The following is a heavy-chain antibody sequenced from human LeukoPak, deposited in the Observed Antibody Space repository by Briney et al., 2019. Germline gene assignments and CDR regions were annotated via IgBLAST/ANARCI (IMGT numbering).Heavy chain of an antibody. CDR3: AKVLLWFGELLPFDY. CDR2: ISYDGSNI. V-gene: IGHV3-30*18. Sequence: GGSLRLSCAASGFTFSSYGMHWVRQAPGKGLEWVAVISYDGSNIYYADSVKGRFTISRDNSKNTLYLQMNSLRAEDTAVYYCAKVLLWFGELLPFDYWGQGTLVTVSS. CDR1: GFTFSSYG. J-gene: IGHJ4*02. D-gene: IGHD3-10*01.